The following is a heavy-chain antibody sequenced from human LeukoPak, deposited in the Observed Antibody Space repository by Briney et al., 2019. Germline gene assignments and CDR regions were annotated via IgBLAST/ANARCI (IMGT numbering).Heavy chain of an antibody. J-gene: IGHJ4*02. V-gene: IGHV3-23*01. D-gene: IGHD3-16*01. CDR1: GFNFRNYG. Sequence: PGGSLRLSCVASGFNFRNYGMNWVRQAPGKGLEWVAAVSDDGDKTYYGDSVKGRFTVSRDNSKNTLYLQMNSLRAEDTAVYYCAGRTYYFDYWGQGTLVTVSS. CDR3: AGRTYYFDY. CDR2: VSDDGDKT.